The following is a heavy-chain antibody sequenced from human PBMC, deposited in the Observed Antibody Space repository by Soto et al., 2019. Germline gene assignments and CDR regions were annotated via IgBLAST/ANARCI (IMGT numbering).Heavy chain of an antibody. Sequence: PVGSLRLSCAASGFTFSSYAMSWVRQAPGKGLEWVSTISGSGGSTYYADSVKGRFTISRDNSKNTLYLQMNSLRVEDTAVYYCAKALAADGTRFDPWGQGTLVTVSS. D-gene: IGHD6-13*01. CDR3: AKALAADGTRFDP. V-gene: IGHV3-23*01. CDR1: GFTFSSYA. J-gene: IGHJ5*02. CDR2: ISGSGGST.